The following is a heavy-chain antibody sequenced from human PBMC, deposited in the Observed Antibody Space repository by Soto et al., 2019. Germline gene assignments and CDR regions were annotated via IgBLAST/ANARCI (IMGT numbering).Heavy chain of an antibody. J-gene: IGHJ6*02. Sequence: ASVKVSCKASGYTFTSYGISWVRQAPGQGLEWMGWISAYNGNTNYAQKLQGRVTMTTDTSTSTAYMELRGLRSDDTAVYYCAREGYDILTGAPYYYYGMDVWGQGTTVTVSS. CDR1: GYTFTSYG. CDR3: AREGYDILTGAPYYYYGMDV. CDR2: ISAYNGNT. D-gene: IGHD3-9*01. V-gene: IGHV1-18*01.